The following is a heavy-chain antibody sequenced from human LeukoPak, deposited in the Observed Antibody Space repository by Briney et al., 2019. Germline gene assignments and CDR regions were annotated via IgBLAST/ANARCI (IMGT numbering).Heavy chain of an antibody. J-gene: IGHJ4*02. CDR2: INHSGST. D-gene: IGHD5-12*01. CDR3: ARAGWLYYFDY. CDR1: GGSFSGYS. Sequence: SETLSLTCAVYGGSFSGYSWNWIRQPPGKGLEWIGEINHSGSTNYNPSLKSRVTISVDTSKNQFSLKLSSVTAADTAVYYCARAGWLYYFDYWGQGTLVTVSS. V-gene: IGHV4-34*01.